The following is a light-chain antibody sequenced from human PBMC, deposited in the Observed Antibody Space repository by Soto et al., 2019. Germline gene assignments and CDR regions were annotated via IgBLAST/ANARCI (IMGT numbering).Light chain of an antibody. CDR1: SSDVGGYSY. Sequence: QSVLTQPASVSGSPGQSITISCTGTSSDVGGYSYVSWYQQHPDKAPKLILFEVINRPSGVSNRFSGSKSGNTASLTISGLQAEDEADYSCCSFAGSYSYVFGTGTKVTVL. V-gene: IGLV2-14*01. CDR3: CSFAGSYSYV. CDR2: EVI. J-gene: IGLJ1*01.